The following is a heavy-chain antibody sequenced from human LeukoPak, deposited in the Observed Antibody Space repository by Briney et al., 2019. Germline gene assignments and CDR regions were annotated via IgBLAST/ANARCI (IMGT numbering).Heavy chain of an antibody. J-gene: IGHJ6*02. CDR3: ARDRGIAAAGHYYYYGMDV. D-gene: IGHD6-13*01. V-gene: IGHV4-31*03. CDR2: IYYSGST. Sequence: SETLSLTCTVSGGSISSGGYYWSWIRQHPGKGLGWIGYIYYSGSTYYNPSLKSRVTISVDTSKNQFSLKLSSVTAADTAVYYCARDRGIAAAGHYYYYGMDVWGQGTTVTVSS. CDR1: GGSISSGGYY.